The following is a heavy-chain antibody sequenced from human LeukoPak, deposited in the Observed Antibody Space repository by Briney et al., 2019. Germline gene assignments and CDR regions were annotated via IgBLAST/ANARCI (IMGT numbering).Heavy chain of an antibody. D-gene: IGHD5-24*01. CDR3: ARVGDLYHWYLDV. J-gene: IGHJ2*01. CDR1: GFSVSTKY. V-gene: IGHV3-53*01. CDR2: LYSGSST. Sequence: GGSLRLSCEGSGFSVSTKYMNWVRQAPGKGLEWVSILYSGSSTYYTDSVKGRFTVSRDDSKNTLYLHMNSLGVEDTAVYYCARVGDLYHWYLDVWGRGTLVTVSS.